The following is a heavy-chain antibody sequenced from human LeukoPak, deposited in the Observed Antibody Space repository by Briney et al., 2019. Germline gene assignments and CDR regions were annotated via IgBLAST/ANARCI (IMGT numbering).Heavy chain of an antibody. J-gene: IGHJ4*02. Sequence: PGGSLRLSCATSGFTFSGYAMSWVRQAPGKGLEWVSTFTGAGGATYYADSVKGRFTISGDNSKSALFLQMNSLRADDTAVYYCARDTPLTGYTSGWSNNCFDYWGQGTLVTVSS. D-gene: IGHD6-19*01. CDR3: ARDTPLTGYTSGWSNNCFDY. V-gene: IGHV3-23*01. CDR2: FTGAGGAT. CDR1: GFTFSGYA.